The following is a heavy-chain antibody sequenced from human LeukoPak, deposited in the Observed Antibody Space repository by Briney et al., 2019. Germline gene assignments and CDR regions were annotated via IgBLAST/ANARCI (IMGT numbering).Heavy chain of an antibody. CDR2: ISSSGTYT. D-gene: IGHD5-18*01. CDR3: ARGADSYGYGGSRD. Sequence: GGSLRLSCAASGFTFSSYVMSWVRQAPGKGLEWVSSISSSGTYTYYADSVKGRFTISRDNAKNSLYLQMNSLRAEDTAVYYCARGADSYGYGGSRDWGQGTLVTVSS. CDR1: GFTFSSYV. J-gene: IGHJ4*02. V-gene: IGHV3-21*01.